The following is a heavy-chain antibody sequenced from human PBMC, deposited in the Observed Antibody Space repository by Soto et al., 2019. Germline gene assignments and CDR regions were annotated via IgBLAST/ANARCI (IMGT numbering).Heavy chain of an antibody. CDR3: AANNNYYDSSGPVYDY. V-gene: IGHV1-58*02. J-gene: IGHJ4*02. CDR1: GYTFTSYG. CDR2: IVVGSGNT. D-gene: IGHD3-22*01. Sequence: GASVKVSCKASGYTFTSYGISWVRQAPGQGLEWMGWIVVGSGNTNYAQKFQERVTITRDMSTSTAYMELSSLRSEDTAVYYCAANNNYYDSSGPVYDYWGQGTLVTVSS.